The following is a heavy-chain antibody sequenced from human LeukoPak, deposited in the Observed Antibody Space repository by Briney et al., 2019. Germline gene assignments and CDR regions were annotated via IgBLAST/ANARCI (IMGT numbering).Heavy chain of an antibody. Sequence: GGSLRLSCAASGFTFSSYGIHWVRQAPAKGLERVAFIRHDGSNKYYSDSVRGRFTISRDDSKNTLNLQMNSLRAEDTAVYYCAELGITMIGGVWGKGTTVTISS. CDR3: AELGITMIGGV. D-gene: IGHD3-10*02. CDR1: GFTFSSYG. J-gene: IGHJ6*04. V-gene: IGHV3-30*02. CDR2: IRHDGSNK.